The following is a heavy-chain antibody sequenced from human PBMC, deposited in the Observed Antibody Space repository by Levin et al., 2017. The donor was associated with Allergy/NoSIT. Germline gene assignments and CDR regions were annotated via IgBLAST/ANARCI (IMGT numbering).Heavy chain of an antibody. J-gene: IGHJ4*02. CDR1: GFTFGSHW. Sequence: GGSLRLSCAASGFTFGSHWMSWVRQAPGKGLEWVANINQDGSEKYYVDSVKGRFTTSRDNAKNSLYLQMNSLRAEDTAVYYCARDGVDAGFYFDYWGQGTLVTVSS. D-gene: IGHD2-15*01. V-gene: IGHV3-7*01. CDR2: INQDGSEK. CDR3: ARDGVDAGFYFDY.